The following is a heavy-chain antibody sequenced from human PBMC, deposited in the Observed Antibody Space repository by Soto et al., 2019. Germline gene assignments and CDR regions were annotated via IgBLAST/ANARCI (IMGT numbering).Heavy chain of an antibody. CDR3: AQRLRGFGFGRDRANYFDP. CDR2: IYWDDDT. CDR1: GFSLSTTGVG. D-gene: IGHD1-7*01. Sequence: QITLKESGPTLVRPTQTLTLTCTFSGFSLSTTGVGMGWIRQPPGKALEWLALIYWDDDTRYSPSLKSRLTITKDTSKYEVILTMTNMDPGDTATYYCAQRLRGFGFGRDRANYFDPWGQGTLVTVSS. V-gene: IGHV2-5*02. J-gene: IGHJ5*02.